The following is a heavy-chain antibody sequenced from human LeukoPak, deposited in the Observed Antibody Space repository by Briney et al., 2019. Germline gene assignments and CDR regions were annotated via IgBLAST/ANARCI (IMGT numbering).Heavy chain of an antibody. D-gene: IGHD3-10*01. V-gene: IGHV1-24*01. CDR1: GYTFNSSY. J-gene: IGHJ4*02. CDR3: ARGLWFGGFLDY. Sequence: ASVKVSCKASGYTFNSSYMHWVRQAPGKGLEWMGGFDPEDGETIYAQKFQGRVTMTEDTSTDTAYMELSSLRSEDTAVYYCARGLWFGGFLDYWGQGTLVTVSS. CDR2: FDPEDGET.